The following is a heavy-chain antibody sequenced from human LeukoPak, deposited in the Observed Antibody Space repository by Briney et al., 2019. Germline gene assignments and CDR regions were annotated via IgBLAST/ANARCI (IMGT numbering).Heavy chain of an antibody. CDR1: GGSISSHY. J-gene: IGHJ4*02. Sequence: PSETLSLTCTVSGGSISSHYWSWIRQPPGKGLEWIGYIYYSGSTNYNPSLKSRVTISVDTSKNQFSLKLSSVTAADTAVYYCARHEATAMVTFDYWGQGTLVTVSS. CDR2: IYYSGST. D-gene: IGHD5-18*01. CDR3: ARHEATAMVTFDY. V-gene: IGHV4-59*08.